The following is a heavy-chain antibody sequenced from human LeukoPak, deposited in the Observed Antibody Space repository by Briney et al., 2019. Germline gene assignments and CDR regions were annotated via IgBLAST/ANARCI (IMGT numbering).Heavy chain of an antibody. CDR2: ISYDGSSK. V-gene: IGHV3-30-3*01. J-gene: IGHJ4*02. CDR1: GFTFSSYA. Sequence: PGGSLRLSCAASGFTFSSYAMHWVRQAPGKGLEWVAVISYDGSSKYYADSVKGRFTISRDNSKNTLYLQMNSLRAEDTAIYYCARSWYYYGSGDYWGQGTLVTVSS. D-gene: IGHD3-10*01. CDR3: ARSWYYYGSGDY.